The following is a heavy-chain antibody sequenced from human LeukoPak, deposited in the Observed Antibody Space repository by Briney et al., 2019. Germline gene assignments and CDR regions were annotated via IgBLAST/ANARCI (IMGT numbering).Heavy chain of an antibody. J-gene: IGHJ2*01. V-gene: IGHV3-64*01. CDR2: ISSNGGST. Sequence: GGSLRLSCAASGFTFSSYAMHWVRQAPGKGLEYVSAISSNGGSTYYANSVKGRFTISRDNSKNTLYLQMNSLRAEDTAVYYCARIPGGSSPWYFDLWGRGTLVTVSS. CDR3: ARIPGGSSPWYFDL. CDR1: GFTFSSYA. D-gene: IGHD6-6*01.